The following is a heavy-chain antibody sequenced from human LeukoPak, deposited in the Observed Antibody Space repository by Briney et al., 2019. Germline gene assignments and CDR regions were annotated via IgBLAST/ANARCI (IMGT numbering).Heavy chain of an antibody. Sequence: GGSLRLSCAASGFTFSSYSMNWVRQAPGKGLEWVASIKEDGSGKYYVDSVKGRFTISRDNAKSSLYLQMNSLRAEDTAVYYCARDALDGSSWYLWGQGTLVTVSS. CDR1: GFTFSSYS. CDR3: ARDALDGSSWYL. D-gene: IGHD6-13*01. J-gene: IGHJ4*02. V-gene: IGHV3-7*01. CDR2: IKEDGSGK.